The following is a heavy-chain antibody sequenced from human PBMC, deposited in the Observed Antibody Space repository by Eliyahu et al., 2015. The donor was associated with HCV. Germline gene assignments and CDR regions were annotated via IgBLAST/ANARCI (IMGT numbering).Heavy chain of an antibody. CDR2: IFWNDDK. Sequence: QITLKESGPTLVKPTQTLPLTCTFSGFSLSTXGLGVGWIRQPPGXALEWLAIIFWNDDKRYSPSLKSRLTVTKDTSKNQVFLTMTNLDTVDTGSYFCAKIRFDSSFYFDYWGPGTLVTVSS. V-gene: IGHV2-5*01. CDR3: AKIRFDSSFYFDY. D-gene: IGHD3-3*01. J-gene: IGHJ4*02. CDR1: GFSLSTXGLG.